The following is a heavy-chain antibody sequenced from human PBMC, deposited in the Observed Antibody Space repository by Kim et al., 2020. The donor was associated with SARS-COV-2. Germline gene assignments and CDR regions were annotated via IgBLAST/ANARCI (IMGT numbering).Heavy chain of an antibody. V-gene: IGHV3-74*03. J-gene: IGHJ4*02. Sequence: GGSLRLSCAASGFIFRDSWMNWVRQVPGKGPVWVSRINGDGSITTYADSEKGRFTVSRDNAKSTVYLQMNSLRVDDTAMYYCLSFQQASWGQGTLVTVSS. CDR2: INGDGSIT. CDR1: GFIFRDSW. D-gene: IGHD2-2*01. CDR3: LSFQQAS.